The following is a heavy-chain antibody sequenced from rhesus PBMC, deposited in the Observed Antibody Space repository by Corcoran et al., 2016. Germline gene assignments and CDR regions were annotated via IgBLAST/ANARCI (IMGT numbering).Heavy chain of an antibody. CDR3: TSSHYGNYELYGLDS. CDR2: IKGQTGTP. J-gene: IGHJ6*01. Sequence: QVQLQESGPGVMKSGETLSLTCFVSGASISDYWWCWICQSPGGGVEWIGEIKGQTGTPNYSPSFRGRLIISKDASNNQLSLTLNSMTVEDTAVYYCTSSHYGNYELYGLDSWGQGVVVTVSS. CDR1: GASISDYW. D-gene: IGHD4-35*01. V-gene: IGHV4-80*01.